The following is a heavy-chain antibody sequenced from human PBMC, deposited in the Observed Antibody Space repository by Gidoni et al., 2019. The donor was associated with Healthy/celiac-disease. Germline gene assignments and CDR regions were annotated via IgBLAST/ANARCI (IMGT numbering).Heavy chain of an antibody. CDR2: ISGSGGST. D-gene: IGHD3-22*01. CDR1: GFTFSSYA. V-gene: IGHV3-23*01. J-gene: IGHJ4*02. Sequence: EVQLLESGGGLVQPGGSLRLSCAASGFTFSSYAMGWVRQAPGKGLEWVSAISGSGGSTYYADSVKGRFTISRDKSKNTLYLQMNSLRAEDTAVYYCAKKGMYYYDSSGYTPFDYWGQGTLVTVSS. CDR3: AKKGMYYYDSSGYTPFDY.